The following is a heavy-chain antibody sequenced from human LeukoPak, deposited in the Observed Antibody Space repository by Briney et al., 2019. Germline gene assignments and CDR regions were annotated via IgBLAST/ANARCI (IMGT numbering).Heavy chain of an antibody. CDR2: IYYSGST. CDR1: GGSISSSSYY. Sequence: SENLSLTCTVSGGSISSSSYYWGWIRQPPGKGLEWIGSIYYSGSTYYNPSLKSRVTISVDTSKNQFSLKLSSVTAADTAVYYCARYSSGWYPEYFQHWGQGTLVTVSP. V-gene: IGHV4-39*01. CDR3: ARYSSGWYPEYFQH. J-gene: IGHJ1*01. D-gene: IGHD6-19*01.